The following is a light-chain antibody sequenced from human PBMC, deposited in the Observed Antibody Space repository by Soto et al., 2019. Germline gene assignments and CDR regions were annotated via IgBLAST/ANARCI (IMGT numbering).Light chain of an antibody. CDR1: QDIRNF. Sequence: DIQMTQSPTSLSASVGDRVTITCRASQDIRNFVAWYQQKPGKAPKLLIYAASILRSGVPSRFSGSGSGTDFTLTINSLQPEDVATYSCQKYSSVPVFGPGTKVEIK. V-gene: IGKV1-27*01. CDR2: AAS. CDR3: QKYSSVPV. J-gene: IGKJ3*01.